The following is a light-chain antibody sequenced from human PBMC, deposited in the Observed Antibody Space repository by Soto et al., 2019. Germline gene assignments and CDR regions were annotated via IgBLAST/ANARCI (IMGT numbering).Light chain of an antibody. CDR2: AAT. CDR3: QQADTFPRT. V-gene: IGKV1-12*01. Sequence: DSQMTQSPSAVSAAVGDSVTITCRASQGVSTYLAWYQQKPGKAPNLLLFAATTLQSGVPSRFSGSVSGTDFTLTITSVQPEDLASYYCQQADTFPRTFGQGTKLEIK. CDR1: QGVSTY. J-gene: IGKJ2*02.